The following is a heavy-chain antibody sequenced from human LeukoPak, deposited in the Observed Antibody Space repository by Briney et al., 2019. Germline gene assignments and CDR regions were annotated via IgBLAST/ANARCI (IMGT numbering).Heavy chain of an antibody. Sequence: GGSLRLSCAASGFTFSSYEMNWVRQAPGKGLEWVSYISSSGSTIYYADSVKGRFTISRDNAKNSLYLQMNSLRAEDTAVYYCAKAFPDTAMVENWGQGTLVTVSS. J-gene: IGHJ4*02. D-gene: IGHD5-18*01. CDR3: AKAFPDTAMVEN. CDR2: ISSSGSTI. CDR1: GFTFSSYE. V-gene: IGHV3-48*03.